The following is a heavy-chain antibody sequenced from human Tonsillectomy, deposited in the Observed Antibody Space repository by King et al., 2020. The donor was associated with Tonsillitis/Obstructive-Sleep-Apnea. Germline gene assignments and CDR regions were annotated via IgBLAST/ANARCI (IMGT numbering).Heavy chain of an antibody. CDR3: ARDLPHDNVLVPGVIKEAFDI. D-gene: IGHD2-2*02. V-gene: IGHV3-21*01. CDR2: ISSSSSYI. J-gene: IGHJ3*02. Sequence: VQLVESGGGLVKPGGTLRLSCAASGFTFSIYNMNWVRQAPGKGLEWVSSISSSSSYIYYADSVKGRFTISRDNAKNSLYLQMISLRAEDTAVYYCARDLPHDNVLVPGVIKEAFDIWGQGTMVTVSS. CDR1: GFTFSIYN.